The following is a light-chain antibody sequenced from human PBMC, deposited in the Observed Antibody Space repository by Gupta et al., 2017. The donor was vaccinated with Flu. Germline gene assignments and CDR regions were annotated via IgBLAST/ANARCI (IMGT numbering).Light chain of an antibody. Sequence: QSVLTQPPSISAAPGQSVTISCSGSSPTIGNTSFSWYQQLPGTAPKLLIYENSKRPSGIPDRFSGSKSGTSAAVGITGLQTGDEADYYCGTWDGSMSTDVFGTGTKVTVL. CDR2: ENS. CDR3: GTWDGSMSTDV. J-gene: IGLJ1*01. CDR1: SPTIGNTS. V-gene: IGLV1-51*02.